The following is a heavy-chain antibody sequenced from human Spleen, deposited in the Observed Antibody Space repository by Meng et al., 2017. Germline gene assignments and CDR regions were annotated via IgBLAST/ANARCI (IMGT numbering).Heavy chain of an antibody. D-gene: IGHD6-19*01. CDR3: VRSSGWVRTGFDL. J-gene: IGHJ5*02. CDR2: IGHSGIT. V-gene: IGHV4-38-2*01. Sequence: QVQLRESGPALVKPSETLSLTCAVSGDSITNHNWWAWVRQPPGKGLEWIGSIGHSGITYYTPSLKSRVTVSIDTSKSQFSLKLTSVTAADTAVYYCVRSSGWVRTGFDLWGQGTLVTVSS. CDR1: GDSITNHNW.